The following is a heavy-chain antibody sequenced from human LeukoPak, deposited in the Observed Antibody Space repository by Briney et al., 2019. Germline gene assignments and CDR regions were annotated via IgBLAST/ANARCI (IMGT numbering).Heavy chain of an antibody. J-gene: IGHJ5*02. CDR3: ARVSGSYWDWFDP. CDR1: GGSISSYY. Sequence: SETLPLTCTVSGGSISSYYWSWIRQPPGKGLEWIGYIYYSGSTNYNPSLKSRVTISVDTSKNQFSLKLSSVTAADTAVYYCARVSGSYWDWFDPWGQGTLVTVSS. D-gene: IGHD3-10*01. V-gene: IGHV4-59*01. CDR2: IYYSGST.